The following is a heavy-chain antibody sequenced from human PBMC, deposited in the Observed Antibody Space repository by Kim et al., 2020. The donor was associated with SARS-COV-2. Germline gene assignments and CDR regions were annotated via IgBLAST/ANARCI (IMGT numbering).Heavy chain of an antibody. V-gene: IGHV7-4-1*02. Sequence: ASVKVSCKASGYTFTSYAMNWVRQAPGQGLEWMGWINTNTGNPTYAQGFTGRFVFSLDTSVSTAYLQISSLKAEDTAVYYCARDEAEGRRGAPRSNYYDSSGYSGYWGQGTLVTVSS. CDR1: GYTFTSYA. CDR3: ARDEAEGRRGAPRSNYYDSSGYSGY. D-gene: IGHD3-22*01. J-gene: IGHJ4*02. CDR2: INTNTGNP.